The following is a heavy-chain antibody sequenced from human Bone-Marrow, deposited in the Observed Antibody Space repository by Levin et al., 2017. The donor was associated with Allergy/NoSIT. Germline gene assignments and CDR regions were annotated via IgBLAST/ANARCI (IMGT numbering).Heavy chain of an antibody. CDR1: GGTLRSYT. V-gene: IGHV1-69*13. Sequence: PVASVKVSCKASGGTLRSYTISWVRQAPGKGLEWMGGMFPMSERANYAQKFQNRVTITADEATNTAYMELSSLRSEDTAIYYCATVKFPGDDHLPRLGYYYYGMDVWGQGTTVTVSS. D-gene: IGHD3-10*01. CDR2: MFPMSERA. CDR3: ATVKFPGDDHLPRLGYYYYGMDV. J-gene: IGHJ6*02.